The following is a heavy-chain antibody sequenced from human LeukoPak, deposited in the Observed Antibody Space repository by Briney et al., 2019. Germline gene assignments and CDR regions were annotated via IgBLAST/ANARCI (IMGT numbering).Heavy chain of an antibody. CDR2: ISSSSTYI. D-gene: IGHD4-17*01. CDR1: GFTFSSYS. CDR3: AKADGDKPLDY. V-gene: IGHV3-21*01. Sequence: PGGSLRLSCAASGFTFSSYSMNWVRQAPGKGLEGVSSISSSSTYIYYADSVKGRFTISRDNAKNSVYLHMNSLRAEDTGVYYCAKADGDKPLDYWGQGTLVTVSS. J-gene: IGHJ4*02.